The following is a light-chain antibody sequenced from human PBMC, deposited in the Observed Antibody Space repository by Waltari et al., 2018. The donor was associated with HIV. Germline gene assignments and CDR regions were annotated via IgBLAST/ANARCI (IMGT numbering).Light chain of an antibody. Sequence: NFMLTQPHSVSESPGKTVTISCTRRSGSISSHYVQWYQQRPGSAPTTVIYEDNQRPSGVPDPVSGSIDSSSNSASLTISGLKTEDEADYYCQSYDSSIWVFGGGTKLTVL. CDR1: SGSISSHY. V-gene: IGLV6-57*03. J-gene: IGLJ3*02. CDR3: QSYDSSIWV. CDR2: EDN.